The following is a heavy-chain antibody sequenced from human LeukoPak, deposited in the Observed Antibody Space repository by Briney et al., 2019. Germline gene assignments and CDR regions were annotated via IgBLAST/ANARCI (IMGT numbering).Heavy chain of an antibody. D-gene: IGHD6-13*01. CDR1: GFTFDSYA. CDR3: ARSLPYGTTWYGRSDF. Sequence: GGSLRLSCAASGFTFDSYAMNWVRQAPGKGLEWVSGISANGGSTYYADSVKGRFTISRSNSKNTLYLQMNSLRAEDTAIYYCARSLPYGTTWYGRSDFWGQGTLVTVSS. V-gene: IGHV3-23*01. J-gene: IGHJ4*02. CDR2: ISANGGST.